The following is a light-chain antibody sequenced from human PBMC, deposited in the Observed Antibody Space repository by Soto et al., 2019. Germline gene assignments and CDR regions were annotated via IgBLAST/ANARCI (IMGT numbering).Light chain of an antibody. Sequence: QSVLTQPPSVSGAPGQRVTISCTGSSSNIGAGYDVHWYQQLPGTAPKLLIYGNSNRPSGVPDRFSGSKSGTSASLAITGLQSEDEADYDCQSYDSSLSGSVVFGGGTKLTGL. CDR1: SSNIGAGYD. J-gene: IGLJ2*01. CDR3: QSYDSSLSGSVV. V-gene: IGLV1-40*01. CDR2: GNS.